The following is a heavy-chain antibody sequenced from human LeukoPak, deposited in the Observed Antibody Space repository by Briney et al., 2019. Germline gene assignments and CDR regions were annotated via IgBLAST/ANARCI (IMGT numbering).Heavy chain of an antibody. D-gene: IGHD3-9*01. CDR2: ISSSSSYI. V-gene: IGHV3-21*01. CDR1: GFTFSSYS. Sequence: GGSLRLSCAASGFTFSSYSMNWVRQAPGKGLEWVSSISSSSSYIYYADSVKGRFTISRDNAKNSLYLQMNSLRAEDTAVYYCARDHPSRTYYDISYYFDYWGQGTLVTVSS. J-gene: IGHJ4*02. CDR3: ARDHPSRTYYDISYYFDY.